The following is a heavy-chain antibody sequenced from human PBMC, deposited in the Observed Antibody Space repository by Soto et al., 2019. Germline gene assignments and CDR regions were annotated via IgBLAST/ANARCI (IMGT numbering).Heavy chain of an antibody. CDR1: GYTFTSYG. CDR2: ISAYNGNT. D-gene: IGHD2-21*02. J-gene: IGHJ4*02. V-gene: IGHV1-18*04. Sequence: ASVKVSCKASGYTFTSYGISWLRQSPGQGLEWMGWISAYNGNTNYAQKLQGRVTMTTDTSMSTAYMELRSLRSDDTAVYYCARDRGVVVTDPYYFDYWGQGTLVTVSS. CDR3: ARDRGVVVTDPYYFDY.